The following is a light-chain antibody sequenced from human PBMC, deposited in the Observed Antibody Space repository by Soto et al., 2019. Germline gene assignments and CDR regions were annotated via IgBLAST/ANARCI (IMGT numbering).Light chain of an antibody. J-gene: IGLJ2*01. Sequence: QSALTQPASVSGSPGQSITISCTGSNSDVGVYNYVSWYQQHPGKAPKLIIYDVSNRPSGVSTRFSGSKSGSTASLTISGLQAEDEATYYCSSYTTTSTLVFGGGTKLTVL. CDR3: SSYTTTSTLV. CDR1: NSDVGVYNY. V-gene: IGLV2-14*01. CDR2: DVS.